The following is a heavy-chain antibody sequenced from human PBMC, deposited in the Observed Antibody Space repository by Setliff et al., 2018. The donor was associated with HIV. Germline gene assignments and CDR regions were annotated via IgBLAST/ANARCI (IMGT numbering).Heavy chain of an antibody. CDR2: IYSGGST. CDR3: ARHKSQPYYFDP. J-gene: IGHJ4*02. CDR1: GGSIGGYY. Sequence: SETLSLTCTVSGGSIGGYYWSWIRQPPGTGLEWLGCIYSGGSTNYNPSLESRVTISLDTSKNQFSLRLTSVTAADTAVYYCARHKSQPYYFDPWGQGTLVTVSS. V-gene: IGHV4-59*08.